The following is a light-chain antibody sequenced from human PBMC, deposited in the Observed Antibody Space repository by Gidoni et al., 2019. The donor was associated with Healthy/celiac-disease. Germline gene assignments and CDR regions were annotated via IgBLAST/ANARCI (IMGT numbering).Light chain of an antibody. Sequence: DIQMTQSPSTLSASVGDRVTITCRASQSISGWLAWYQQKPGKAPKLLIYTASTLQSGVPSRFSGSGSGTEFTLTISGLQPDDSATYYCQQYNTYNTFXGXTKVXIK. J-gene: IGKJ4*01. CDR2: TAS. CDR3: QQYNTYNT. V-gene: IGKV1-5*03. CDR1: QSISGW.